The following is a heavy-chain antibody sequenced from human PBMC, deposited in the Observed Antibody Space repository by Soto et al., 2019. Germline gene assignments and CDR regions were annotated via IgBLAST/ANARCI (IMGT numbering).Heavy chain of an antibody. Sequence: QVQLVQSGAXXKKPGSSVKVSCKASGGTFSIYTISWVRXAPGQGLEWMGGSANSAQKFQGRLTVTADESTSTVYLELSSLTSEDTAVYYCAREGPPDIAWFDPWGQGTLVSVSS. CDR1: GGTFSIYT. CDR2: SA. D-gene: IGHD2-15*01. J-gene: IGHJ5*02. V-gene: IGHV1-69*01. CDR3: AREGPPDIAWFDP.